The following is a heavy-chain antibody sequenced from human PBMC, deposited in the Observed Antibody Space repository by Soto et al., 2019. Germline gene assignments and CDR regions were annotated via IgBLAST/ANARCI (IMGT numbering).Heavy chain of an antibody. CDR2: INPNSGGT. CDR3: ARDLGGSSWGSVWFDY. V-gene: IGHV1-2*02. D-gene: IGHD6-13*01. J-gene: IGHJ4*02. Sequence: ASVKVSCKASGYTFTGYYMHWVRQAPGQGLEWMGWINPNSGGTNYAQKFQGRVTMTRDTSISTAYMELSRLRSDDTAVYYCARDLGGSSWGSVWFDYWGQGTLVTVSS. CDR1: GYTFTGYY.